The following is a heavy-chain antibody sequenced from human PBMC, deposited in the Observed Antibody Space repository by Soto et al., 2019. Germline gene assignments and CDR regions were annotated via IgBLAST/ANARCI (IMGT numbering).Heavy chain of an antibody. J-gene: IGHJ6*03. CDR3: AAKSSAAQDYYYMDV. D-gene: IGHD6-13*01. Sequence: SVKVSCKASGFTFTSSAMQWVRQARGQRLEWKGWIVVGSGNTNYAQKIQERDTITRDMSTSTAYMELSSLRSEDTAVYYCAAKSSAAQDYYYMDVWGKGTTVTVSS. V-gene: IGHV1-58*02. CDR2: IVVGSGNT. CDR1: GFTFTSSA.